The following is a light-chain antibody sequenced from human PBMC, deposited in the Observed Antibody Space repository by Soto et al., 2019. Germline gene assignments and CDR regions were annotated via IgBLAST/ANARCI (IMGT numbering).Light chain of an antibody. CDR1: SSDVGGYNY. Sequence: QSALTQPTSVSGSPGQSITISCTGTSSDVGGYNYVSWYQQHPGKAPKLMIYEVSNRPSGVSNRFSSSKSGNTASLTISGLQAEDEADYYCSSYTSSSTPWVFGGGTKVTVL. CDR3: SSYTSSSTPWV. CDR2: EVS. J-gene: IGLJ3*02. V-gene: IGLV2-14*01.